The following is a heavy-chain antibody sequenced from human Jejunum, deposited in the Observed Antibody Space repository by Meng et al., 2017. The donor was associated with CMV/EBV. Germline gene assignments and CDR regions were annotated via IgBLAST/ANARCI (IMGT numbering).Heavy chain of an antibody. D-gene: IGHD3-9*01. J-gene: IGHJ5*02. CDR2: SYLGDSGDSDI. V-gene: IGHV5-51*01. CDR3: ARLGSTYYDILTGTPTNWFDP. Sequence: GGVRKRPGRGLEWIGISYLGDSGDSDIRYSPSFQGQVTISADMSISTAYLHWSSLKASDTAMYYCARLGSTYYDILTGTPTNWFDPWGQGTLVTVSS.